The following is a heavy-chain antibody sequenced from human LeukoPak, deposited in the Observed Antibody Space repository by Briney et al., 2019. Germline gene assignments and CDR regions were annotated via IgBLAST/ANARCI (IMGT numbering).Heavy chain of an antibody. Sequence: SETLSLTCTTSGVSINRLYWSWVRQPPGKGLEWIGNIYSGVPTYFNPSLKSRVTISVDTSKNQFSLNLTSVTAADTAMYYCVQTTGWPGFDYWGQGILVTVSS. CDR2: IYSGVPT. CDR3: VQTTGWPGFDY. J-gene: IGHJ4*02. V-gene: IGHV4-4*09. D-gene: IGHD1-1*01. CDR1: GVSINRLY.